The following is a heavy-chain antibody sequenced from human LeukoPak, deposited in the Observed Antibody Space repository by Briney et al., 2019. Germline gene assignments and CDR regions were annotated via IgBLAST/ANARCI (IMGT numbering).Heavy chain of an antibody. V-gene: IGHV3-23*01. Sequence: PGESLRLSCTASGFTFGDHAMSWVRQAPGKGLEWVSAISGSGGSTYYADSVKGRFTISRDNSKNTLYLQMNSLRAEDTAVYYCAKDGRKPTYYYYGMDVWGQGTTVTVSS. CDR1: GFTFGDHA. CDR2: ISGSGGST. D-gene: IGHD1-26*01. CDR3: AKDGRKPTYYYYGMDV. J-gene: IGHJ6*02.